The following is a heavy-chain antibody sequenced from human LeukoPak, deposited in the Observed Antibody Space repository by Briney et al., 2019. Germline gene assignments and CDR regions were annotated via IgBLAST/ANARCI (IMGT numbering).Heavy chain of an antibody. J-gene: IGHJ4*02. V-gene: IGHV3-20*04. CDR1: GFTFDDSG. CDR2: INWNGDYP. CDR3: AKDQGHCSGGSCYKFDY. D-gene: IGHD2-15*01. Sequence: PGGSLRLSCAASGFTFDDSGMIWVRQAPGKGLEWVSGINWNGDYPEYADSVKGRFTISRDNSKNTLFLQMNSLRAEDTAVYYCAKDQGHCSGGSCYKFDYWGQGTLVPVPS.